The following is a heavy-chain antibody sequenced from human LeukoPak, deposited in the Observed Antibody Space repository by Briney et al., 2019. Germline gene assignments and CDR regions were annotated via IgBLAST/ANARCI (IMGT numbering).Heavy chain of an antibody. V-gene: IGHV3-20*04. D-gene: IGHD6-19*01. Sequence: GGSLRLSCAASGFTFDDYGMSWVRQGPGKGLEWVSSINWNGGSTGYADSVKGRFTISRDNAKNSLYLQTNSLRAEDTALYYCARDRGSGWYEDLDYWGQGTLVTVSS. CDR2: INWNGGST. CDR1: GFTFDDYG. CDR3: ARDRGSGWYEDLDY. J-gene: IGHJ4*02.